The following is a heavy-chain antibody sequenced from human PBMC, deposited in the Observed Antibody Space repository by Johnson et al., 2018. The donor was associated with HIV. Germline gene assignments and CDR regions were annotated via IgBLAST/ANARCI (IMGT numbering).Heavy chain of an antibody. V-gene: IGHV3-9*01. CDR3: AREVRRWLQFDAFDI. CDR2: ISWNSGSI. J-gene: IGHJ3*02. D-gene: IGHD5-24*01. CDR1: GFTFDDYA. Sequence: VQLVESGGGLVQPGRSLRLSCAASGFTFDDYAMHWVRQAPGKGLEWVSGISWNSGSIGYADSVKGRFTISRDNAKNSLYLQMNSLRAEDTAVYYCAREVRRWLQFDAFDIWGQGTMVTVSS.